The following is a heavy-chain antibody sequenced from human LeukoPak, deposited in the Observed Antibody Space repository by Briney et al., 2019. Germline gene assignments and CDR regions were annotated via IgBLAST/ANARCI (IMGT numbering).Heavy chain of an antibody. CDR1: GGSISSYY. J-gene: IGHJ4*02. D-gene: IGHD1-26*01. Sequence: SETLSLTCTVSGGSISSYYWSWIRQPPGKGLEWIGYIYYSGSTNYNPSLKSRVTISVDTSKNQFSLKLSSVTAADTAVYYCARDVTSGSYPYWGQGTLVTVSS. CDR3: ARDVTSGSYPY. CDR2: IYYSGST. V-gene: IGHV4-59*01.